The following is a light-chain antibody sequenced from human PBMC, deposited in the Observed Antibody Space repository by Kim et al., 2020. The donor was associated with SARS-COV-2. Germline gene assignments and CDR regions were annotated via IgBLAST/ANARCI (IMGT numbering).Light chain of an antibody. Sequence: SVGDRVIITCRASQSFNNWLAWYQQRPGKAPKLLIYKASTLQSGVLSRFSGTGSGTEFSLTINSLQPDDFATYYCHQYDTYASWTFGQGTKVDIK. V-gene: IGKV1-5*03. CDR3: HQYDTYASWT. CDR2: KAS. CDR1: QSFNNW. J-gene: IGKJ1*01.